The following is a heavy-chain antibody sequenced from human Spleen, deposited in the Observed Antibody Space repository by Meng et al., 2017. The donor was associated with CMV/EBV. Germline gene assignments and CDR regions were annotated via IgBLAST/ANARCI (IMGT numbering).Heavy chain of an antibody. CDR3: AREGRRSELLWFGESTRNCFDP. CDR1: GYTFTDDY. J-gene: IGHJ5*02. D-gene: IGHD3-10*01. V-gene: IGHV1-2*02. Sequence: ASVKVSCKASGYTFTDDYMHWVRQAPGQGLEWMGWINPNTGGTNYAQKFQGRVTMTRDTSISTAYMELSRLRSDDTAVYYCAREGRRSELLWFGESTRNCFDPWGQGTLVTVSS. CDR2: INPNTGGT.